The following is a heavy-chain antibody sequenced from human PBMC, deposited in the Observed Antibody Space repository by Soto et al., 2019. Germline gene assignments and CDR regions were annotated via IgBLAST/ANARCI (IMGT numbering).Heavy chain of an antibody. J-gene: IGHJ3*02. CDR2: IYYSGST. D-gene: IGHD3-10*01. Sequence: SETLSLTCTVSGGSITSGTYYWGWIRQPPGKGLEWIGSIYYSGSTYYNPSLKSRATISVDTSKNQFSLKLTSVPAADTAVYYCARHANRNYYDAFDIWGQGTMVTVS. CDR3: ARHANRNYYDAFDI. CDR1: GGSITSGTYY. V-gene: IGHV4-39*01.